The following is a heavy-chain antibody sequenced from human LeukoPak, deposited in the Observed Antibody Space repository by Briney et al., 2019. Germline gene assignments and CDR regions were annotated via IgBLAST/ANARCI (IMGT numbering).Heavy chain of an antibody. CDR1: GYTFTDDY. V-gene: IGHV1-2*02. CDR2: INPDSGFT. CDR3: APTAEAYTSWWKV. Sequence: ASVKVSCKASGYTFTDDYMHWVRQAPGQGLEFMGWINPDSGFTNYAQKFKGRVTMTRDTSISTAYLEVRSLTSDDTAMYYCAPTAEAYTSWWKVWGQGTLVTVSS. D-gene: IGHD3-16*01. J-gene: IGHJ4*02.